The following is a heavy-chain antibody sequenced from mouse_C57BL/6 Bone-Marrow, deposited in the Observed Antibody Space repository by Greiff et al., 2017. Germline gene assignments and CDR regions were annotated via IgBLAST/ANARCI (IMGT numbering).Heavy chain of an antibody. CDR3: ARYDYDPYYYAMDY. Sequence: QVQLQQPGAELVRPGTSVKLSCMASGYTFTSYWMHWVKQRPGQGLEWIGVIDPSDSYTNYNQKFKGKATLTVDTSSSTAYMQLSSLTSEDSAVYYCARYDYDPYYYAMDYWGQGTSVTVSS. J-gene: IGHJ4*01. CDR1: GYTFTSYW. CDR2: IDPSDSYT. V-gene: IGHV1-59*01. D-gene: IGHD2-4*01.